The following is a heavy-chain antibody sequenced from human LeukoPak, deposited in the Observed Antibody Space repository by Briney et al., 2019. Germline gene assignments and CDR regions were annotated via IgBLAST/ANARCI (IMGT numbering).Heavy chain of an antibody. CDR2: IYPGDSDT. CDR3: ARPARVFWGSYRPNPYYFDY. Sequence: GESLKISCKGSGYSFTSYWIGWVRQMPGKGLEWMGIIYPGDSDTRYSPSFQGQVTISADKSICTAYLQWSSLKASDTAMYYCARPARVFWGSYRPNPYYFDYWGQGTLVTVSS. V-gene: IGHV5-51*01. J-gene: IGHJ4*02. D-gene: IGHD3-16*02. CDR1: GYSFTSYW.